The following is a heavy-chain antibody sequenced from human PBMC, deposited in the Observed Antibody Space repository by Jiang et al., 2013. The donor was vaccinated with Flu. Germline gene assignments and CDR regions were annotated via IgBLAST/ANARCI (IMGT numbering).Heavy chain of an antibody. D-gene: IGHD3-10*01. V-gene: IGHV4-34*01. J-gene: IGHJ6*02. CDR3: ARNYGSGSYYVLVPRGMDV. CDR2: INHSGST. Sequence: LLKPSETLSLTCAVYGGSFSGYYWSWIRQPPGKGLEWIGEINHSGSTNYNPSLKSRVTISVDTSKNQFSLKLSSVTAADTAVYYCARNYGSGSYYVLVPRGMDVWGQGTTVTVSS. CDR1: GGSFSGYY.